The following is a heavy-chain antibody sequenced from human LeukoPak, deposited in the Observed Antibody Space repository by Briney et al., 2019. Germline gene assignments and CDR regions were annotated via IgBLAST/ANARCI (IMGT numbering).Heavy chain of an antibody. CDR1: EYSFTNFW. Sequence: GESLKISCKGSEYSFTNFWIGWVRQVPGKGLEWMGIIYPDDSDTRYSPSFQGQVTISADKSISTAYLQWSSLKASDTAIYYCARPRGSGGRNAFDIWGQGTMVTVSS. V-gene: IGHV5-51*01. CDR3: ARPRGSGGRNAFDI. D-gene: IGHD2-15*01. CDR2: IYPDDSDT. J-gene: IGHJ3*02.